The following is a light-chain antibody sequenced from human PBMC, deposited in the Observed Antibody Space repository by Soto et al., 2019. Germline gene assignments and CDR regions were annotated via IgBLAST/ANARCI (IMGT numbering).Light chain of an antibody. J-gene: IGKJ2*01. CDR3: QQYYSYSYT. Sequence: DIQMTQSPSTLSASVGDRVTITCRASESISSWLAWYQQKPGKAPKLLIYKASSLESGVPSRFSGSGSGTAFTLTITSLQPDDFATYYCQQYYSYSYTFGQGTKLEI. CDR1: ESISSW. CDR2: KAS. V-gene: IGKV1-5*03.